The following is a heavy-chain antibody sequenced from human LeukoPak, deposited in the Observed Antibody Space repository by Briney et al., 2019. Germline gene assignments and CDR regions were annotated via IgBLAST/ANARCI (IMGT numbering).Heavy chain of an antibody. J-gene: IGHJ4*02. V-gene: IGHV1-46*01. CDR2: INPSGGST. CDR1: GYTFTSYY. D-gene: IGHD6-6*01. CDR3: AREGLYSTSSYFDY. Sequence: GASVKVSCKAFGYTFTSYYMHWVRQAPGQGLEWMGIINPSGGSTSYAQKFQGRVTMTRDTSKNQFSLKLSSVTAADTAVYYCAREGLYSTSSYFDYWGQGTLVTVSS.